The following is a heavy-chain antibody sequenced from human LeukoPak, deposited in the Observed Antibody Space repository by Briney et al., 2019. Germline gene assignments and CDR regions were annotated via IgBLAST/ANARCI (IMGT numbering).Heavy chain of an antibody. J-gene: IGHJ4*02. D-gene: IGHD6-19*01. CDR1: GFIFSNYA. Sequence: GGSLRLSCAASGFIFSNYAMHWVRQAPGKGLDWVAVISFDGSNIYYADSAKGRFTISRDNSKNTLYLQMNSLRAEDTAVYYCAKPRIAVAAHFDYWGQGTLVTVSS. CDR2: ISFDGSNI. CDR3: AKPRIAVAAHFDY. V-gene: IGHV3-30*04.